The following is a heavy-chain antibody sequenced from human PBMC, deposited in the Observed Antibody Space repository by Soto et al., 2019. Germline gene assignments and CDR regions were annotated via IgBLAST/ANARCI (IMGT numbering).Heavy chain of an antibody. CDR2: ITSDGSIT. Sequence: EVQLVESGGGLVQPGGSLRLSCAASGFTFSSYWMHCVRQVPEKGLVWVSRITSDGSITNYADAVKGRFTISRDNVKNTLYLQMNSLRAEDTAVYYCVRYPRSVGGSYRPDYWGQGTLVTVSS. V-gene: IGHV3-74*01. CDR3: VRYPRSVGGSYRPDY. CDR1: GFTFSSYW. J-gene: IGHJ4*02. D-gene: IGHD3-16*02.